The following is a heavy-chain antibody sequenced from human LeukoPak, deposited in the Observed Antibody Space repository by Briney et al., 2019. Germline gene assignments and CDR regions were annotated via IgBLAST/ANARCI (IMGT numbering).Heavy chain of an antibody. CDR2: INPSSGGT. J-gene: IGHJ4*02. CDR3: ARSYYYDSSGYYGHDY. V-gene: IGHV1-2*02. D-gene: IGHD3-22*01. CDR1: GYTFTDYY. Sequence: ASVKVSCKASGYTFTDYYMHWVRQAPGQGLEWMGWINPSSGGTNYAQKFQGRVTVTRDTSISTAYMELSRLRSDDTAVYYCARSYYYDSSGYYGHDYWGQGTLVTVSS.